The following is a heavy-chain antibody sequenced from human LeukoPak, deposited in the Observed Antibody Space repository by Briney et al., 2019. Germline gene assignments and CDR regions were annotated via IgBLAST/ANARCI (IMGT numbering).Heavy chain of an antibody. J-gene: IGHJ5*02. CDR2: IYYTGIT. D-gene: IGHD6-6*01. Sequence: SETLSLTCTVSGGSISNYYWSWIRQPAGKGLEWIGYIYYTGITNYNPSLRSQVTISVDTSKNQFSLRLNSVTAADTAVYYCVKGREYSSSRWFDPWGQGTLVTVSS. CDR1: GGSISNYY. CDR3: VKGREYSSSRWFDP. V-gene: IGHV4-59*08.